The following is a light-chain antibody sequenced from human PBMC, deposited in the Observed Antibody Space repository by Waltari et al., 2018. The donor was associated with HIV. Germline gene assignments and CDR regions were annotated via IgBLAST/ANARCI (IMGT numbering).Light chain of an antibody. J-gene: IGLJ3*02. CDR3: SSNAGRV. Sequence: QSALTQPPSASGSPGQSVTISCTGTSGDVYDYNSVSGYQQPPGKAPRVIISEFTKPPSGVPDRFSGSKADNTASLTVSGLQADDEADYFCSSNAGRVFGGGTKLTVL. V-gene: IGLV2-8*01. CDR2: EFT. CDR1: SGDVYDYNS.